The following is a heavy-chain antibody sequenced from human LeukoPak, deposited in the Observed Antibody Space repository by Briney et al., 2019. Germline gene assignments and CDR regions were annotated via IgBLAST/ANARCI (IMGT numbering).Heavy chain of an antibody. CDR3: TKDLTDFHYYYTDV. CDR1: GFTFNSDA. CDR2: ISGSGGHT. D-gene: IGHD2-21*02. Sequence: GGSLRLCCKASGFTFNSDALAWVRQSPGKGLEWVSGISGSGGHTYYAHSVKGRFTISRDNSKNTLYLQMYSLRAEDTAVYYCTKDLTDFHYYYTDVSGKGTTVIVYS. J-gene: IGHJ6*03. V-gene: IGHV3-23*01.